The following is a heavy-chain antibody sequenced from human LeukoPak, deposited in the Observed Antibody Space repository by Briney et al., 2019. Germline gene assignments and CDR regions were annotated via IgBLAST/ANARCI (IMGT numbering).Heavy chain of an antibody. Sequence: GGSLRLSCAASGFTFDDYTMHWVRQAPGKGLEWVSLISWDGGSTYYADSVKGRFTISRDNSKNSLYLQMNSLRAEDTAVYYCAREFRGVTRYFDYWGQGTLVTVSS. V-gene: IGHV3-43*01. CDR1: GFTFDDYT. J-gene: IGHJ4*02. CDR2: ISWDGGST. D-gene: IGHD3-10*01. CDR3: AREFRGVTRYFDY.